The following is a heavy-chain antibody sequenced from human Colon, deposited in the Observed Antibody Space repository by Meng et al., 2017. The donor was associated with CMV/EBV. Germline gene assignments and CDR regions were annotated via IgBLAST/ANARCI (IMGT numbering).Heavy chain of an antibody. CDR2: INHSGST. D-gene: IGHD3-22*01. V-gene: IGHV4-34*01. CDR3: ASPYYYDSSGYNN. J-gene: IGHJ4*02. Sequence: QVQLQLWAAGLLKPSGTLSLTCAVYGGSFSGYYWSWIRQPPGKGLEWIGEINHSGSTNYNPSLKSRVTISVDTSKNQFSLKLSSVTAADTAVYYCASPYYYDSSGYNNWGQGTLVTVSS. CDR1: GGSFSGYY.